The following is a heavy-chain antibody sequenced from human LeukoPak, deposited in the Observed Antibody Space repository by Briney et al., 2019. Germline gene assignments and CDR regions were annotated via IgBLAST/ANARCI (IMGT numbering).Heavy chain of an antibody. J-gene: IGHJ4*02. CDR3: ARDRGEYDILTGYYIHDY. D-gene: IGHD3-9*01. CDR1: GYTFTGYY. CDR2: INPNSGGT. Sequence: GASVKVSCKASGYTFTGYYMHWVRQAPGQGLEWMGWINPNSGGTNYAQKFQGRVTMTRDTSISTAYMELSRLRSDDTAVYYCARDRGEYDILTGYYIHDYWGQGTLVTVSS. V-gene: IGHV1-2*02.